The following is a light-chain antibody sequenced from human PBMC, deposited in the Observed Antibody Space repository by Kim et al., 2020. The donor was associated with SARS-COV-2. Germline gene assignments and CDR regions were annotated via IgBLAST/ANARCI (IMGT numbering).Light chain of an antibody. CDR2: EVN. J-gene: IGLJ2*01. V-gene: IGLV2-8*01. Sequence: GQSVTISCTGHSSDVGGYNYVSWYQQHPGKAPKLMIYEVNKRPSGVPDRFSGSKSGNTASLTVSGLQAGDEADYYCSSYAGSNNVVFGGGTQLTVL. CDR1: SSDVGGYNY. CDR3: SSYAGSNNVV.